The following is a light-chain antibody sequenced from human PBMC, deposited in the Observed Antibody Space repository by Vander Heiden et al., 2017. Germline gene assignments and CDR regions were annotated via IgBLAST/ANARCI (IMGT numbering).Light chain of an antibody. Sequence: EIVLTQSPGTLSLSPGERATLSCRASQSVSRSYLAWYRQKPGQAPRLLSYGASSRATGIPDRFSGSGSGTDFTLTISRLEPEDFAVYYCQQYGSSPTTFGGGTKVEIK. CDR2: GAS. J-gene: IGKJ4*01. CDR1: QSVSRSY. CDR3: QQYGSSPTT. V-gene: IGKV3-20*01.